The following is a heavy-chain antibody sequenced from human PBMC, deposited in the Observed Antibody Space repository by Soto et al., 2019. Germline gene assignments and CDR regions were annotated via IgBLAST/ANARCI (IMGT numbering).Heavy chain of an antibody. J-gene: IGHJ4*02. CDR3: VRDSGRSSGSLFDK. Sequence: QEQLVESGGGVVQPGTSLRLSRTVSGFTFSTYGMHWVRQAPGKGLEWVAVVSNDGSQKYYADSVKGRFSISRDNSKNTLHLQIDSLRPEDTAVFYCVRDSGRSSGSLFDKWGQGTLVTVSS. CDR1: GFTFSTYG. D-gene: IGHD5-12*01. CDR2: VSNDGSQK. V-gene: IGHV3-30*03.